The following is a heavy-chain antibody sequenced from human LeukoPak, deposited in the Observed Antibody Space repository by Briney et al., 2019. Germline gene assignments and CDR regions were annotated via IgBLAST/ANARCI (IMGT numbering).Heavy chain of an antibody. J-gene: IGHJ3*02. CDR2: IYYSGST. V-gene: IGHV4-59*01. CDR3: ARVTEAVADAFDI. CDR1: GGSISSYY. D-gene: IGHD6-19*01. Sequence: SGTLSLTCTVSGGSISSYYWSWIRQPPGKGLEWIGYIYYSGSTHYNPSLKSRVTISVDTSKNQFSLKLSSVTAADTAVYYCARVTEAVADAFDIWGQGTMVTVSS.